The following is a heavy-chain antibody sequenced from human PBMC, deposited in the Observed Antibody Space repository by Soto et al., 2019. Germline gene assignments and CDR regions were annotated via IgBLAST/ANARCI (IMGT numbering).Heavy chain of an antibody. CDR1: GFTVSSNY. D-gene: IGHD1-26*01. CDR2: IYSGGST. Sequence: EVQLVESGGGLVQPGESLRLSCAASGFTVSSNYMSWVRQAPGKGLEWVSIIYSGGSTYYADSVKGRFTISRDNSKNTLYLQMNRLRAEDKAVYYCARESIVGATNTFDYRGQGTLVTVSS. CDR3: ARESIVGATNTFDY. V-gene: IGHV3-66*01. J-gene: IGHJ4*02.